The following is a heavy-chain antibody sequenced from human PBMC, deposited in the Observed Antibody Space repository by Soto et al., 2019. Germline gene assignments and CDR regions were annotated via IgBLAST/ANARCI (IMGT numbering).Heavy chain of an antibody. CDR2: IIPIFGTA. V-gene: IGHV1-69*12. D-gene: IGHD6-19*01. Sequence: QVQLVQSGAEVKKPGSSVKVSCKASGGTFSSYAISWVRQAPGQGLEWMGGIIPIFGTANYAQKFQGRVTITADESTSTADMELSSLRSEDTAVYYCARVMAVAGTRFFDYWGQGTLVTVSS. J-gene: IGHJ4*02. CDR3: ARVMAVAGTRFFDY. CDR1: GGTFSSYA.